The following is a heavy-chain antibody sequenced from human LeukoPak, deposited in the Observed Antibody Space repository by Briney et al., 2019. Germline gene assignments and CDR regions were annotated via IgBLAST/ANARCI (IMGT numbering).Heavy chain of an antibody. D-gene: IGHD3-16*01. Sequence: PGGSLRLSCAASGFTFSSYVMNWVRQAPGKGLGWVSYISSGGSTIYYADSVKGRFTISRDNAKNSLYLQMNSLRAEDTTVYYCARDSPSLRELWGFQFDAWGQGTLVTVSS. V-gene: IGHV3-48*03. CDR2: ISSGGSTI. CDR1: GFTFSSYV. J-gene: IGHJ5*02. CDR3: ARDSPSLRELWGFQFDA.